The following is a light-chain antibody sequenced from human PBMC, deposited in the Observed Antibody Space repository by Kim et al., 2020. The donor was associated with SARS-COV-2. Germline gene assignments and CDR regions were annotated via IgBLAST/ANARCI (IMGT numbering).Light chain of an antibody. CDR1: QSISTF. J-gene: IGKJ2*01. CDR3: QQSYTTPRT. Sequence: DIRMTHSPFSLSASVGDTVTITCRASQSISTFLNWYQHRPGKAPKLLMFAASRLQSGVPSRFTGSGSGTDFTLTISSLQPEDFATYFCQQSYTTPRTFGQGTKLEI. V-gene: IGKV1-39*01. CDR2: AAS.